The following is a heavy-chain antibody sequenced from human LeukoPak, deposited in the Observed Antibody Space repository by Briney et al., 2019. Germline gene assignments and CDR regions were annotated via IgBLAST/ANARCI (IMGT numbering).Heavy chain of an antibody. V-gene: IGHV3-7*01. Sequence: PGGSLRLSCAASGFTFSSYSMNWVRQAPGKGLEWVANIKQDGSEKYYVDSVKGRFTISRDNAKNSLYLQMNSLRAEDTAVYYCARRRGSYSDDYWGQGTLVTVSS. J-gene: IGHJ4*02. D-gene: IGHD1-26*01. CDR1: GFTFSSYS. CDR3: ARRRGSYSDDY. CDR2: IKQDGSEK.